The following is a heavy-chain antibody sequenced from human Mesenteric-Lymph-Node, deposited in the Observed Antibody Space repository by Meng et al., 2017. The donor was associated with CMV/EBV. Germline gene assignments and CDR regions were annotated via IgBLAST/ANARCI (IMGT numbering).Heavy chain of an antibody. CDR3: ARGPSYSSGFPDC. V-gene: IGHV1-8*02. D-gene: IGHD6-19*01. Sequence: QEQLVQSGAEVKKPGASVKVSCKASGYTFTSFDINWVRQATGQGPEWMVWMNPNSGNTGYAQKFQGRVTLTRDTSISTAYMELSSLRSEDTAVYYCARGPSYSSGFPDCWGQGTLVTVSS. CDR2: MNPNSGNT. J-gene: IGHJ4*02. CDR1: GYTFTSFD.